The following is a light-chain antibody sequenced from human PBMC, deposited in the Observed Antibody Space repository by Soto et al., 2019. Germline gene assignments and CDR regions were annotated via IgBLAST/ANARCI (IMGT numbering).Light chain of an antibody. V-gene: IGKV2-24*01. J-gene: IGKJ2*01. CDR1: QSLVHSNGHTY. Sequence: DIVMTQTPLSSPVVLGQPASISCKSSQSLVHSNGHTYLTWIQQRPGRPPRLLIYRIFNRFFGVPDRFSGSGAGTEFTLKISAVEAEDVGVYYFLQTTAFPHTFGQGTKLEIK. CDR2: RIF. CDR3: LQTTAFPHT.